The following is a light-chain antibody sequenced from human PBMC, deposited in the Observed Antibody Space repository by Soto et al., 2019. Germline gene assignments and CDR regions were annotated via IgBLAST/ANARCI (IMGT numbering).Light chain of an antibody. CDR1: QTICIN. CDR3: QQYQSLWT. Sequence: EIVMTQSPATLSVSPGERATLSCRAGQTICINLAWYQQTPGQAPRLLIYRASTRATGVPARFSGSGSVTEFTLTISSLQSEDFALYYCQQYQSLWTFGQGTKVDIK. J-gene: IGKJ1*01. CDR2: RAS. V-gene: IGKV3-15*01.